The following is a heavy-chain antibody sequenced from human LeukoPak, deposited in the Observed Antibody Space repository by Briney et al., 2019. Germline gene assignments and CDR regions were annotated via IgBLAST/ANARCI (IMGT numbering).Heavy chain of an antibody. D-gene: IGHD3-22*01. Sequence: SETLSLTCAVYGGSFSGYYWSWIRQPPGKGLEWIGEINHSGSTNYNPSLKSRVTISVDTSKNQFSLKLSSVTAADTAVYYCARHDSSGYYMHYWGQGTLVTVSS. CDR3: ARHDSSGYYMHY. J-gene: IGHJ4*02. CDR2: INHSGST. V-gene: IGHV4-34*01. CDR1: GGSFSGYY.